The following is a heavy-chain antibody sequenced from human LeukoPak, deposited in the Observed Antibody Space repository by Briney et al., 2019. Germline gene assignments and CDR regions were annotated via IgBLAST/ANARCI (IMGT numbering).Heavy chain of an antibody. V-gene: IGHV3-9*01. CDR3: AKGSPGYDILTGYWNAFDI. Sequence: PGGSLRLSCAASGFTFDDYAMHWVRQAPGKGLEWVSGISWNSGSIGYADSVKGRVTISRDNAKNSLYLQMNSLRAEDTALYYCAKGSPGYDILTGYWNAFDIWGQGTMVTVSS. J-gene: IGHJ3*02. D-gene: IGHD3-9*01. CDR1: GFTFDDYA. CDR2: ISWNSGSI.